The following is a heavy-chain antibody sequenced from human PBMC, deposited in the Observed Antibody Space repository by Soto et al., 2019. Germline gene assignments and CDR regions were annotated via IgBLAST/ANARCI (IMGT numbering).Heavy chain of an antibody. J-gene: IGHJ6*02. CDR1: GGSISSSSYY. Sequence: SETLSLTCTVSGGSISSSSYYWGWIRQPPGKGLEWIGSIYYSGSTYYNPSLKSRVTISVDTSKNQFSLKLSSVTAADTAVYYCARHRTYYYGPGSYYEYYYGMDVWGQGTTVTVSS. D-gene: IGHD3-10*01. CDR3: ARHRTYYYGPGSYYEYYYGMDV. CDR2: IYYSGST. V-gene: IGHV4-39*01.